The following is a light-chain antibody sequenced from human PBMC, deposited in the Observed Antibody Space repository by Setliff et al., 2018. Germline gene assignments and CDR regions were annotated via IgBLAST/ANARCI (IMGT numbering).Light chain of an antibody. CDR2: DVS. CDR3: CAYTASTTDV. V-gene: IGLV2-14*03. Sequence: QSALTQPASVSGSPGQSITISCSGTSSDVGSYDFVSWYQQHAGKAPKLIIYDVSNRPSGVSNRFSGSKAGNTASLTISGLQADDEADYYCCAYTASTTDVFVNGTKVTVL. J-gene: IGLJ1*01. CDR1: SSDVGSYDF.